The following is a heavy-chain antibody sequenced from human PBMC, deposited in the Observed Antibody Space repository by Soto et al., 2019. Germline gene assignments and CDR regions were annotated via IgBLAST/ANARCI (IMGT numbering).Heavy chain of an antibody. CDR2: IYPGGSDT. Sequence: GESLKISCKGSGYSFTSYWIGWVRQMPGKGLEWMGIIYPGGSDTRYSPSFQGQVTISADKSISTAYLQWSSLKASDTAMYYCARSARGSQVLRFLECSHPQTRNWFVPWGPGTLHTVST. CDR1: GYSFTSYW. V-gene: IGHV5-51*01. D-gene: IGHD3-3*01. J-gene: IGHJ5*02. CDR3: ARSARGSQVLRFLECSHPQTRNWFVP.